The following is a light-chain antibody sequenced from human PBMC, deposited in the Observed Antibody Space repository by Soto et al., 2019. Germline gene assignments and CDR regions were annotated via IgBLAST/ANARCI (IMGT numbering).Light chain of an antibody. CDR2: AVS. Sequence: IQLTQSPSFLSASVGDRVSITCRASQGISSYLAWYQQKPGKAPKLLIYAVSTLQSGVPSRFSGTESGTEFTLTISSLQPEDFATYYCQQLNSYPQSTFGGGTKVEIK. CDR1: QGISSY. J-gene: IGKJ4*01. CDR3: QQLNSYPQST. V-gene: IGKV1-9*01.